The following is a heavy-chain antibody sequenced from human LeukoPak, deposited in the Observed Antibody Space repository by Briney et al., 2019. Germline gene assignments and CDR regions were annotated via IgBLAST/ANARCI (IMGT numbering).Heavy chain of an antibody. D-gene: IGHD2-15*01. CDR2: ISSGGVNT. V-gene: IGHV3-23*01. Sequence: PGGSLRLSCADSGFTFSSYAMSWIRQAPGKGLEWVSAISSGGVNTFYADSVKGRFTISRDNSKNTLYLQMNSLRAEDTAIYYCARSLNRYCSGGTCFNFDYWGQGTVATVSS. J-gene: IGHJ4*02. CDR3: ARSLNRYCSGGTCFNFDY. CDR1: GFTFSSYA.